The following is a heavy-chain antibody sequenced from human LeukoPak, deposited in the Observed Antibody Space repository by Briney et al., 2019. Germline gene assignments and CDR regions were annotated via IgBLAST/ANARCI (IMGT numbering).Heavy chain of an antibody. J-gene: IGHJ2*01. Sequence: PSETLSLTCTVSGGSISSYYWSWIRQPPGKGLEWIGYIYYSGSTNYNPSLKSRVTISVDMSKNQFSLKLSSVTSADTAVYYCARQRWYFDLWGRGTLVTVSS. CDR1: GGSISSYY. CDR2: IYYSGST. V-gene: IGHV4-59*08. CDR3: ARQRWYFDL.